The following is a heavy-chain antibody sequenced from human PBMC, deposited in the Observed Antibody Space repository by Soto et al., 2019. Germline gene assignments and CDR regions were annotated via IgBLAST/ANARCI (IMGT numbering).Heavy chain of an antibody. CDR3: ARPLSGYSYGPFDL. V-gene: IGHV3-21*01. J-gene: IGHJ5*02. CDR2: INSRSAYI. CDR1: GFTFHGYT. Sequence: AGSLRLSGAASGFTFHGYTMNWVRQAPGKGLEWVSSINSRSAYIYYADSVKGRFTISRDNAKNSLYLQMNSLRAEDTAMYYCARPLSGYSYGPFDLWGQGTLVTGSS. D-gene: IGHD5-18*01.